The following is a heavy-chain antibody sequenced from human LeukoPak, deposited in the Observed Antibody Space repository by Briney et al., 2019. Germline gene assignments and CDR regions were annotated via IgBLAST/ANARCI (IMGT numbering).Heavy chain of an antibody. Sequence: GGSLRLSCAASGFTFSSYAMSWVRQAPGKGLEWVSGTSGSGGSTYYADSVKGRFTISRDNAKNSLYLQMNSLRAEDTAVYYCARATIFGWFDPWGQGTLVTVSS. CDR2: TSGSGGST. CDR3: ARATIFGWFDP. D-gene: IGHD3-9*01. J-gene: IGHJ5*02. V-gene: IGHV3-23*01. CDR1: GFTFSSYA.